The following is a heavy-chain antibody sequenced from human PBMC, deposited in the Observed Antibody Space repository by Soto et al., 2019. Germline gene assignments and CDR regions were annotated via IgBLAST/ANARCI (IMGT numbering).Heavy chain of an antibody. D-gene: IGHD1-26*01. CDR3: AQTVGATTGYFDY. V-gene: IGHV3-23*01. CDR2: ISGSGGST. CDR1: GFTFSSYA. Sequence: EVQLLESGGGLVQPGGSLRLSCAASGFTFSSYAMSWVRQAPGKGLEWVSAISGSGGSTYYADSVKGRFTISRDNSKNTLYLQMNRLRAEDTGVYYCAQTVGATTGYFDYWGQGTLVTVSS. J-gene: IGHJ4*02.